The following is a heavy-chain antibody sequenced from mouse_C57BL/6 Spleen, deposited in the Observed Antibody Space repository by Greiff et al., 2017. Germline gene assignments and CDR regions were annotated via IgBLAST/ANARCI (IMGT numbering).Heavy chain of an antibody. Sequence: QVQLQQPGAELVRPGSSVKLSCKASGYTFTSYWMHWVKQRPIQGLEWIGNIDPSDSETHYNQKFKDKATLTVDKSSSTAYMQLSSLTSEDSAVYYCARVIYDYSYAMDYWGQGTSVTVSS. D-gene: IGHD2-4*01. J-gene: IGHJ4*01. V-gene: IGHV1-52*01. CDR1: GYTFTSYW. CDR3: ARVIYDYSYAMDY. CDR2: IDPSDSET.